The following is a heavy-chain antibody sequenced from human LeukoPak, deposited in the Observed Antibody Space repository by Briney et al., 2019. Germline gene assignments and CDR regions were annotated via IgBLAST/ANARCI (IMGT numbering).Heavy chain of an antibody. V-gene: IGHV1-69*05. D-gene: IGHD2-15*01. J-gene: IGHJ4*02. CDR2: TIPIFGTA. Sequence: ASVKVSCKASGGTFSSYAISWVRQAPGQGLEWMGRTIPIFGTANYAQKFQGRVTITTDESTSTAYMELSSLRSEDTAVYYCARDPQLYCSGGSCYERGHLPDNFDYWGQGTLVTVSS. CDR1: GGTFSSYA. CDR3: ARDPQLYCSGGSCYERGHLPDNFDY.